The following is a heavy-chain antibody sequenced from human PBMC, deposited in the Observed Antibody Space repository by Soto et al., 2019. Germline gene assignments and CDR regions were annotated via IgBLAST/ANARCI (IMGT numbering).Heavy chain of an antibody. CDR3: ATYLLRGAYNWFDP. CDR2: FDPEDGET. J-gene: IGHJ5*02. Sequence: ASVKVSCKVSGYTLTELSMHWVLQAPGKGLEWMGGFDPEDGETIYAQKFQGRVTMTEDTSTDTAYMELSSLRSEDTAVYYCATYLLRGAYNWFDPWCQGTLVTVSS. V-gene: IGHV1-24*01. CDR1: GYTLTELS. D-gene: IGHD2-15*01.